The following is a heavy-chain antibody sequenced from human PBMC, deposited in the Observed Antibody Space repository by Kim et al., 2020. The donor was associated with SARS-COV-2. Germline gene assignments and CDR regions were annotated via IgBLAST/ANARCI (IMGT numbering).Heavy chain of an antibody. Sequence: GGSLRLSCAASGFIFKNYGMHWVRQAPGKGLEWVAVIWYDGNDRYYAESVKDRFTISRDNFKNTLFLHMDSLRVEDTGVYYCARDAAVAGHSPFYFDYWGQGTLVTVSS. D-gene: IGHD6-19*01. CDR3: ARDAAVAGHSPFYFDY. CDR2: IWYDGNDR. J-gene: IGHJ4*02. V-gene: IGHV3-33*01. CDR1: GFIFKNYG.